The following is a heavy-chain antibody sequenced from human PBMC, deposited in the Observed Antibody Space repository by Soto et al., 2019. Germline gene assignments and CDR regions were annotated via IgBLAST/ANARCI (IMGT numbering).Heavy chain of an antibody. D-gene: IGHD3-9*01. CDR2: ISSISSTI. J-gene: IGHJ6*02. Sequence: GGSLRLSCAASGFTFSPSSMNWVRQAKGKGLESVTYISSISSTIYYADSVKGRFTISRDNAQNSLYLQMNSLRDEDTAVYYCARDKAHVICDILPGYETPYYYYYGMDVWGQGSTVTVSS. CDR3: ARDKAHVICDILPGYETPYYYYYGMDV. V-gene: IGHV3-48*02. CDR1: GFTFSPSS.